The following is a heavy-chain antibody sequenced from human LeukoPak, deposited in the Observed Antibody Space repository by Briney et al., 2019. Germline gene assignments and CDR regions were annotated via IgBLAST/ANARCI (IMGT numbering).Heavy chain of an antibody. J-gene: IGHJ4*02. CDR2: ITYDGSDQ. Sequence: GGSLRLSCAGSGYSFNRYGMEWVRQAPGKGLEWVATITYDGSDQDYADSVKGRFTISRDNSRNTLYLQLSSLRPEDTAVYYCAKVSALGAAMSHFDYWGQGTLVTVSS. D-gene: IGHD5-18*01. CDR1: GYSFNRYG. V-gene: IGHV3-30*02. CDR3: AKVSALGAAMSHFDY.